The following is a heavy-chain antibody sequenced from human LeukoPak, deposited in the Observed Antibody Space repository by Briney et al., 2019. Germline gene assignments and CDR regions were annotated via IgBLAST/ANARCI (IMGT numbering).Heavy chain of an antibody. CDR3: ASGRIQLWSSLDY. Sequence: SETLSLTCIVSGGSISSSSYYWGWIRQPPGKGLEWIGSIYYSGVTYYNPSLKSRVTILVDTSKNQFSLKLTSVTAADTAVYYCASGRIQLWSSLDYWGQGTLVTVSS. V-gene: IGHV4-39*07. CDR1: GGSISSSSYY. CDR2: IYYSGVT. J-gene: IGHJ4*02. D-gene: IGHD5-18*01.